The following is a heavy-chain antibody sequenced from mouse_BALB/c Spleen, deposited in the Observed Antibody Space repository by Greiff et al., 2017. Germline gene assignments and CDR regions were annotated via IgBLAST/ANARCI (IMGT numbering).Heavy chain of an antibody. Sequence: VQLQQSGAELVKPGASVKLSCTASGFNIKDTYMHWVKQRPGQGLEWIGQIYPGDGDTNYNGKFKGKATLTADKSSSTAYMQLSSLTSEDSAVYFCARRVITTVEGFAYWGQGTLVTVSA. CDR3: ARRVITTVEGFAY. CDR2: IYPGDGDT. V-gene: IGHV1-80*01. J-gene: IGHJ3*01. D-gene: IGHD1-1*01. CDR1: GFNIKDTY.